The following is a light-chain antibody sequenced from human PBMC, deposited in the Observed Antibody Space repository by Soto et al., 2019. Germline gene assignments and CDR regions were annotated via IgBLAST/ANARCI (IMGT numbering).Light chain of an antibody. CDR3: ISYASINTYV. CDR1: RSDVGGYDY. V-gene: IGLV2-14*01. Sequence: QSVLNPPASRSGSPGQSITISCTGTRSDVGGYDYVSWYQQHPGKAPKLMIYDVTNRPSGVSNRFSGSKSGNTASLTISGLQAEDEADYYCISYASINTYVFGTGTKVTVL. CDR2: DVT. J-gene: IGLJ1*01.